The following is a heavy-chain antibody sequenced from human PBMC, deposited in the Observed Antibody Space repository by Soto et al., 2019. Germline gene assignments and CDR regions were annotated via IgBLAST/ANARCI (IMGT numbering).Heavy chain of an antibody. CDR2: TYYGASS. CDR3: VRVAGSASWYETDS. V-gene: IGHV4-39*07. D-gene: IGHD6-13*01. CDR1: GGSVRSSGYY. J-gene: IGHJ4*02. Sequence: SETLSLTCTVSGGSVRSSGYYWAWIRQPPGKGLEWLGTTYYGASSYYNPSLRSRITILLDASTNQLSLKLSSVTAADTAVYFCVRVAGSASWYETDSWGQGILVTVSS.